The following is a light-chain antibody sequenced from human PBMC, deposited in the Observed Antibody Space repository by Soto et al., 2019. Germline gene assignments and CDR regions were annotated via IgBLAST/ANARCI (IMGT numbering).Light chain of an antibody. J-gene: IGKJ4*01. CDR2: RAS. CDR3: QPYNNWPLT. CDR1: QSVSSN. Sequence: EIVMTQSGSTLSVSPGERATLSCRASQSVSSNLAWYQQKPGQAPRLLIYRASTRATGVPARFSGSRSGPEFTLTISSLQSEDFAIYYCQPYNNWPLTFGGGTKVDIK. V-gene: IGKV3-15*01.